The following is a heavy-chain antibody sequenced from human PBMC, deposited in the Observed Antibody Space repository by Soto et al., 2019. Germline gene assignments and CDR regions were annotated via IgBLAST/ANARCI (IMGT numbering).Heavy chain of an antibody. CDR1: GGSVSSGSYY. V-gene: IGHV4-61*01. CDR2: IYYSGST. J-gene: IGHJ4*02. CDR3: ARAAAARHAGGRLDY. Sequence: QVQLQESGPGLVKPSETLSLTCTVSGGSVSSGSYYWSWIRQPPGKGLEWIGYIYYSGSTNYNPSLKSRVTISVDTSKNQFSLKLSSVTAADTAVYYCARAAAARHAGGRLDYWGQGTLVTVSS. D-gene: IGHD1-1*01.